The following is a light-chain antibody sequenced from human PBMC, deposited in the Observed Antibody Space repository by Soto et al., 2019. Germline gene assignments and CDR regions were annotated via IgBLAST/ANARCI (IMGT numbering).Light chain of an antibody. J-gene: IGLJ1*01. Sequence: QSALTQPASVSGSPGQSITISCTGTNSDIGGYNYVSWYQQHSGKAPKLIIYEVSNRPSGVSNRFSGSKSGNTASPAISGLQAEDEADYYCSSYSGSSPLDVFGTGTKVTVL. CDR2: EVS. CDR3: SSYSGSSPLDV. CDR1: NSDIGGYNY. V-gene: IGLV2-14*01.